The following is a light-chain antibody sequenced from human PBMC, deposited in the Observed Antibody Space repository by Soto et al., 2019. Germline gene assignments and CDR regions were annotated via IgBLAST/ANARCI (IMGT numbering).Light chain of an antibody. Sequence: QSALTQPPSVSGAPGQTVTISCSGTSSNLGADYDVLWYHQVPGTAPKLLIYGNNNRPSGVADRFSGSSSGTSASLAITALPAEDEAGYYCQSFDTNLRGSVFGGGTKLTVL. V-gene: IGLV1-40*01. J-gene: IGLJ3*02. CDR1: SSNLGADYD. CDR3: QSFDTNLRGSV. CDR2: GNN.